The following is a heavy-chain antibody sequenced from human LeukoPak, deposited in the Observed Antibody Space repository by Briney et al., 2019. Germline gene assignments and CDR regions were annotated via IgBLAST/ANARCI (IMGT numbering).Heavy chain of an antibody. CDR2: ISWNSGSI. J-gene: IGHJ3*02. CDR1: GFTFDDYA. D-gene: IGHD3-22*01. V-gene: IGHV3-9*01. CDR3: AKSTSSGKALHAFDI. Sequence: GGSLRLSCGASGFTFDDYAMHWVRQAPGKGLEWVSGISWNSGSIGYADSVKGRFTISRDNAKNSLYLQMNSLRAEDTALYYCAKSTSSGKALHAFDIWGQGTMVTVSS.